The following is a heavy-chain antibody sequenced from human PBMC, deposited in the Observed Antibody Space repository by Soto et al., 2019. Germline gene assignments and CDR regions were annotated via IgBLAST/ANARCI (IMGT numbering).Heavy chain of an antibody. CDR1: GYTFTSYD. Sequence: ASVKVYCKASGYTFTSYDINWVRQATGQGLEWMGRMNPNSGNTGYAQKFQGRVTMTRNTSISTAYMELSSLRSEDTAVYYCARGVREPPRYYYYMDVWGKGTTVTVSS. V-gene: IGHV1-8*01. CDR3: ARGVREPPRYYYYMDV. J-gene: IGHJ6*03. CDR2: MNPNSGNT. D-gene: IGHD3-10*01.